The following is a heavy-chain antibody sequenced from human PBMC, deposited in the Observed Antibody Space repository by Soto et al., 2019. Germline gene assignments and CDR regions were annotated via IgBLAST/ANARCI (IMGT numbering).Heavy chain of an antibody. CDR1: GYTFTGYY. CDR2: INPNSGGT. Sequence: AAVKVSCKASGYTFTGYYMHWVRQAPGQGLEWMGWINPNSGGTNYAQKFQGRVTMTRDTSISTAYMELSRLRSDDTAVYYCARDKTSIVVVPAAIRGFWFDPWGPGILVTVFS. D-gene: IGHD2-2*02. CDR3: ARDKTSIVVVPAAIRGFWFDP. J-gene: IGHJ5*02. V-gene: IGHV1-2*02.